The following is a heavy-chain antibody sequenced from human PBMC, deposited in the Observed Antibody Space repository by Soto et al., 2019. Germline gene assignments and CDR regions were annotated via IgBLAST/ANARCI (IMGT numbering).Heavy chain of an antibody. D-gene: IGHD3-16*01. CDR3: VRLGTARLIGHSCFDI. Sequence: EVQLVESGGGLVKPGGSLRLSCAASGFTFNTYDMNWVRQAPGKGLEWVSSITTSSAYIYYADSLKGRSTISRDNAKNSLFLQMNSLRADDMAVYYWVRLGTARLIGHSCFDIWGQGTLVTVSS. CDR2: ITTSSAYI. V-gene: IGHV3-21*01. J-gene: IGHJ5*02. CDR1: GFTFNTYD.